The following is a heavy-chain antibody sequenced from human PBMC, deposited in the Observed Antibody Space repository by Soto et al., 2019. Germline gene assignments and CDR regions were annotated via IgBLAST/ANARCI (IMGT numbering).Heavy chain of an antibody. CDR1: GFTFSSYG. D-gene: IGHD5-18*01. CDR3: AKDPEEYSYGWSYYYYGMDV. J-gene: IGHJ6*02. V-gene: IGHV3-30*18. Sequence: GGSLRLSCAASGFTFSSYGMHWVRQAPGKGLEWVAVISYDGSNKYYADSVKGRFTISRDNSKNTLYLQMNSLRAEDTAVYYCAKDPEEYSYGWSYYYYGMDVWGQGTTVTVSS. CDR2: ISYDGSNK.